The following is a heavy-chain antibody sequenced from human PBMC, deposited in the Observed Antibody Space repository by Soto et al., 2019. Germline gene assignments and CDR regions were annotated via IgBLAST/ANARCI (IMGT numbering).Heavy chain of an antibody. J-gene: IGHJ4*02. V-gene: IGHV1-18*01. CDR3: ARAKYCSGGSCYYFDY. Sequence: ASVKVSCKASGYTFTSYGISWVRQAPGQGLEWMGWISAYNGKTNYAQKFQGRVTMTTDTSTSTAYMELRSLRFDDTAVYYCARAKYCSGGSCYYFDYWGQGTLVTVSS. CDR2: ISAYNGKT. CDR1: GYTFTSYG. D-gene: IGHD2-15*01.